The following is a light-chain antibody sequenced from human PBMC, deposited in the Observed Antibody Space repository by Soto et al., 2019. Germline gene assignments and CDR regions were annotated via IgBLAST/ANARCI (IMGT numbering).Light chain of an antibody. Sequence: DIHMTQSPSSLSASVGDIFTITCQASQDINKNLIWYQQKKGKAPKLLIYDASDLETGVPSRLSGSGYGTGFTFTISSLKTEDFETYYCQQYESLPLTFGQGTRLEIK. V-gene: IGKV1-33*01. CDR3: QQYESLPLT. J-gene: IGKJ5*01. CDR2: DAS. CDR1: QDINKN.